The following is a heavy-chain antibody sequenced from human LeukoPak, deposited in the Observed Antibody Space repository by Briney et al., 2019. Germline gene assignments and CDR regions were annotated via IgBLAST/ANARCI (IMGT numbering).Heavy chain of an antibody. CDR1: GFTFSSYS. CDR3: ARDSVQQLGAYYYYMDV. V-gene: IGHV3-48*04. J-gene: IGHJ6*03. D-gene: IGHD6-13*01. CDR2: ISSSSTI. Sequence: GGSLRLSCAASGFTFSSYSMNWVRQAPGKGLEWVSYISSSSTIYYADSVKGRFTISRDNAKNSLYLQMNSLRAEDTAVYYCARDSVQQLGAYYYYMDVWGKGTTVTVSS.